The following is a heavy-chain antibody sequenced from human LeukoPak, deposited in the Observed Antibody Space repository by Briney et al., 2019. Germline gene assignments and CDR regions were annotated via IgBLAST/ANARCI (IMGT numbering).Heavy chain of an antibody. CDR3: AKGVVVAARSYFYYGMDV. CDR2: ISGSGGIT. Sequence: GGSLRLSCAASGFTFSSYAMSWVRQAPGKGLEWVSGISGSGGITYYADSVRDRFTISRDNSKNTLYLQMNSLRVEDTAVYYCAKGVVVAARSYFYYGMDVWGQGTTVTVSS. J-gene: IGHJ6*02. CDR1: GFTFSSYA. D-gene: IGHD2-15*01. V-gene: IGHV3-23*01.